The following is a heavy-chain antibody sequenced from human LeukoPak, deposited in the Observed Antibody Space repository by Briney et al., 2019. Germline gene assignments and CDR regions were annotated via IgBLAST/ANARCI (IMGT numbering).Heavy chain of an antibody. CDR3: ARGPAYCGGDCYFSY. V-gene: IGHV4-59*01. CDR1: GGSISSYY. D-gene: IGHD2-21*02. J-gene: IGHJ4*02. CDR2: IYYSGST. Sequence: SETLSLTCTVSGGSISSYYWSWIRQPPGKGLEWIGYIYYSGSTNYNPSLKSRVTISVDTSKNQFSLKLSSVTAADTAMYYCARGPAYCGGDCYFSYWGQGTLVTVSS.